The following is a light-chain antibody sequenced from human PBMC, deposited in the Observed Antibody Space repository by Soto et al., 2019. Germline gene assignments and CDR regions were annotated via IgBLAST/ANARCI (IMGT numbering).Light chain of an antibody. J-gene: IGLJ2*01. V-gene: IGLV2-23*02. CDR1: SSDVGSYNL. CDR3: CSYAGSSSYVV. CDR2: EVS. Sequence: QYALTQPASVSGSPGQSITISCTGTSSDVGSYNLVSWYQQHPGKAPKLMIYEVSKRPSGVSNRFSGSKSGNTASLTISGLHAEDEADYYCCSYAGSSSYVVFGGGTKLTVL.